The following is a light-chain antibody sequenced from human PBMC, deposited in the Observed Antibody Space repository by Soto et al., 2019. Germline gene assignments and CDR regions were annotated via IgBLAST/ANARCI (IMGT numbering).Light chain of an antibody. V-gene: IGKV3-20*01. CDR2: AAS. Sequence: EIALTQSPGTLSLSPGERATLSCRASQSVSRSYLAWYQQKPGQAPRLLIYAASSRATGIPDRFSGSGSGTDFPLTISRLEPEDFAVYYCHQYGSSPFITFGQGTRLEIK. CDR3: HQYGSSPFIT. CDR1: QSVSRSY. J-gene: IGKJ5*01.